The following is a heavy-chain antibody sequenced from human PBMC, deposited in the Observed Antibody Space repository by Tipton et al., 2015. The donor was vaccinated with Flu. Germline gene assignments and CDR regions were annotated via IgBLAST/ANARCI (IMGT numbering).Heavy chain of an antibody. J-gene: IGHJ4*02. Sequence: TLSLTCAVYGGSFSGYYWSWIRQPPGKGLEWIGEINHSGSTNYNPPLKRRVTISVETSKNQLSLKLSSVTAADTAVYYCARGQGLGSGSTPTGYWGQGTLVTVSS. D-gene: IGHD3-10*01. CDR3: ARGQGLGSGSTPTGY. CDR1: GGSFSGYY. V-gene: IGHV4-34*01. CDR2: INHSGST.